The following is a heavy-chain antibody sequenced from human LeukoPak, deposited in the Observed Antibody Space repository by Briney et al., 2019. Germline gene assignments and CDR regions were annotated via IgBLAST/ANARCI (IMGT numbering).Heavy chain of an antibody. J-gene: IGHJ4*02. CDR2: ISSSSSTI. V-gene: IGHV3-48*01. Sequence: GGSLRLSCAASGFTFSSYSMNWVRQAPGKGLEWVSYISSSSSTIYYADSVKGRFTISRDNAKNSLYLQMNSLRGEDTAVYYCAREPYYYGSGSPDYWGQGTLVTVSS. CDR3: AREPYYYGSGSPDY. CDR1: GFTFSSYS. D-gene: IGHD3-10*01.